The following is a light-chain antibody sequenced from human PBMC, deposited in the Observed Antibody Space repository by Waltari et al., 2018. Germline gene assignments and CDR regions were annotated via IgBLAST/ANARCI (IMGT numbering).Light chain of an antibody. J-gene: IGKJ1*01. CDR2: KAS. Sequence: DIQMTQSPATLSASVGDRVTITCRASESISNWLAWYQQKSGKAPKVLIYKASSLESGVPSRFSGSGSGTEFTLTISSLQPDDFATYYCQQYNVYWTFGQGTKVEIK. CDR3: QQYNVYWT. CDR1: ESISNW. V-gene: IGKV1-5*03.